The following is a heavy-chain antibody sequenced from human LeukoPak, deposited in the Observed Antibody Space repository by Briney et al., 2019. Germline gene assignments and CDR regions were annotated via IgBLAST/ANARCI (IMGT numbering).Heavy chain of an antibody. CDR3: ASGEGSEYYFDY. CDR1: GGTFSSYA. J-gene: IGHJ4*02. CDR2: IIPILGIA. Sequence: GSSVKVSCKASGGTFSSYAISWVRQAPGQGLEWMGRIIPILGIANYAQKFQGRVTITADESTSTAYMELSSLRSEDTAVYYCASGEGSEYYFDYWGQGTLVTVSS. V-gene: IGHV1-69*04. D-gene: IGHD3-10*01.